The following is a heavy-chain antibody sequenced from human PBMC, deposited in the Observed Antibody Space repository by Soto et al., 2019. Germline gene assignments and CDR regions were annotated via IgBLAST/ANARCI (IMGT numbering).Heavy chain of an antibody. V-gene: IGHV1-69*13. CDR1: GGTFSDST. Sequence: ASVKVSCKASGGTFSDSTINWVRQAPGQRLEWMGGIIPIFGTANYAQKFQGRVTITADESTSTAYMELSSLRSEDTAVYYCARRQVYDILTKGNYYYYYGMDVWGQGTTVTVSS. J-gene: IGHJ6*02. D-gene: IGHD3-9*01. CDR3: ARRQVYDILTKGNYYYYYGMDV. CDR2: IIPIFGTA.